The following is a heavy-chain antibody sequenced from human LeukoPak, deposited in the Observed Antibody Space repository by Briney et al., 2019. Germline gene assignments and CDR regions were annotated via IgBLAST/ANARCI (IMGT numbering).Heavy chain of an antibody. CDR1: GVSISSYY. J-gene: IGHJ3*02. D-gene: IGHD4-17*01. V-gene: IGHV4-59*12. Sequence: PSETLSLTCAVSGVSISSYYWNWMRQSPGKGLEWIGYGHYSGATNYNPSLKSRVTISVDTSKNQFSLKLSSVTAADTAVYYCAREYGDYAFDIWGQGTLVTVSS. CDR2: GHYSGAT. CDR3: AREYGDYAFDI.